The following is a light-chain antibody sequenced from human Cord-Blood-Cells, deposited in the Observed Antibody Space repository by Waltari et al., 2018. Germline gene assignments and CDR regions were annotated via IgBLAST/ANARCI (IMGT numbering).Light chain of an antibody. CDR3: CSYAGSSTYV. CDR1: SSHVGSSTP. Sequence: QSALTPPASVSGSPGQSISISCTGTSSHVGSSTPVSWYQQHPGKAPKLMIYEGSKRPSGVSNRFSGSKSGNTASLTISGLQAEDEADYYCCSYAGSSTYVFGTGTKVTVL. J-gene: IGLJ1*01. V-gene: IGLV2-23*01. CDR2: EGS.